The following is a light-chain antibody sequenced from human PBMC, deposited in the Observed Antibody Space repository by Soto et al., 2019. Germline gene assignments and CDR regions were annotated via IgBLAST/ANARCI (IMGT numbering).Light chain of an antibody. CDR2: DAS. CDR3: QQRSDWPPFT. J-gene: IGKJ3*01. V-gene: IGKV3-11*01. CDR1: QSVNSY. Sequence: EIVSTQSPATLSLSPGERATLSCRASQSVNSYLAWYQQKPGQAPRLLIYDASNRATGIPARFSGSGSGTDFTLTISSLEPEDFAVYYCQQRSDWPPFTFGPGTKVDIK.